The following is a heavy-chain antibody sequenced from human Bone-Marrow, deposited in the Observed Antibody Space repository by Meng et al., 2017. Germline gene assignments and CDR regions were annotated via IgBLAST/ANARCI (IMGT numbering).Heavy chain of an antibody. V-gene: IGHV1-2*02. J-gene: IGHJ4*02. CDR2: INPNSGGT. CDR1: GYTFTGYY. Sequence: ASVKVSCKASGYTFTGYYMHWVRQAPGQGLEWMGWINPNSGGTNYARKFQGRVTMTRDTSISTAYMELSRLRSDDTAVYYCASWGIVVVPAAIEDYWGQGTLVTVSS. D-gene: IGHD2-2*01. CDR3: ASWGIVVVPAAIEDY.